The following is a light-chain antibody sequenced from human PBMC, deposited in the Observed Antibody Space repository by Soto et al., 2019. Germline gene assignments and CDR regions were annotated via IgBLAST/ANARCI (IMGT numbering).Light chain of an antibody. J-gene: IGKJ2*03. CDR3: QQSHITQYS. V-gene: IGKV1-39*01. CDR1: QNINTD. Sequence: DIQMTQSPSSLSASVGDRVTITCRASQNINTDLHWYQQRPGEAPNLLISRAYNLQSGVPSRFSGGAFGTDCTLTISGLQREDFATYYCQQSHITQYSFGQGKTVEFK. CDR2: RAY.